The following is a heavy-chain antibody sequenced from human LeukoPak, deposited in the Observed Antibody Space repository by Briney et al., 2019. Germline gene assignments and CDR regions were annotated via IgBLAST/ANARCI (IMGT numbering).Heavy chain of an antibody. CDR1: GGSISSSSYY. D-gene: IGHD6-13*01. V-gene: IGHV4-39*07. CDR2: IYYSGST. J-gene: IGHJ5*02. Sequence: SETLCLTCTVSGGSISSSSYYWGWIRQPPGKGLEWIGSIYYSGSTYYNPSLKSRVTISVDTSKNQFSLKLSSVTAADTAVYYCARDEYSSSWLTWGQGTLVTVS. CDR3: ARDEYSSSWLT.